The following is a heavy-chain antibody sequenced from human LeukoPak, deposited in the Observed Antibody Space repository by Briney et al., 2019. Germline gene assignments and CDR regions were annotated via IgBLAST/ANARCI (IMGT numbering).Heavy chain of an antibody. Sequence: SETLSLTCTVSGGPISSYYWSWIRQPPGKGLEWIGYIYYSGSTNYNPSLKSRVTISVDTSKNQFSLKLSSVTAADTAVYYCAREGEYYDSSGYYYYFDYWGQGTLVTVSS. J-gene: IGHJ4*02. CDR2: IYYSGST. CDR3: AREGEYYDSSGYYYYFDY. V-gene: IGHV4-59*12. CDR1: GGPISSYY. D-gene: IGHD3-22*01.